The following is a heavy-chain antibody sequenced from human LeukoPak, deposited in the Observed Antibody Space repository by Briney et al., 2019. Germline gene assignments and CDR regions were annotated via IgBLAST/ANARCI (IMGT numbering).Heavy chain of an antibody. D-gene: IGHD2-2*01. CDR3: ARGSIGPRSWFDP. J-gene: IGHJ5*02. CDR2: ISSNGNT. V-gene: IGHV3-66*01. CDR1: GFTVSTNY. Sequence: AGGSLRLSCAASGFTVSTNYMSWVRQAPGKGLEWVSVISSNGNTYYADSVKGRFSMSRDNSKNMLFLQMNSLRDEDTAVYYCARGSIGPRSWFDPWGQGTLVTVSS.